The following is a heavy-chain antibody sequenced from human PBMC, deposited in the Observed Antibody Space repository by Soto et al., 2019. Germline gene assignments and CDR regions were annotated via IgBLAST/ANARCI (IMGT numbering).Heavy chain of an antibody. V-gene: IGHV4-39*01. J-gene: IGHJ4*02. Sequence: SETLSLTCSVSGDSMSSGTYHWDWIRQPPGKGLEWIGTIYYSGTTHYNPSLKSRVTISVDTSKSQFFLNLSSVTAADTAVYYCARHYASGNYYNPVDYWGQGALVT. D-gene: IGHD3-10*01. CDR2: IYYSGTT. CDR1: GDSMSSGTYH. CDR3: ARHYASGNYYNPVDY.